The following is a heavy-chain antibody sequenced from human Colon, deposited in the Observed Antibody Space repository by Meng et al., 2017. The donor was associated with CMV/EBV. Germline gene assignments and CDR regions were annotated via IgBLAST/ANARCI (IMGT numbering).Heavy chain of an antibody. V-gene: IGHV3-48*04. Sequence: GGSLRLSCAASGFTFSSYSMNWVRQAPGKGLEWVAYLSGSRTIIDSADSVKGRFTISRDNAKHSLYLQMNSLRAEDTAAYYCARDWVPHGMDVWGQGTTVTVSS. CDR1: GFTFSSYS. D-gene: IGHD1-1*01. CDR3: ARDWVPHGMDV. CDR2: LSGSRTII. J-gene: IGHJ6*02.